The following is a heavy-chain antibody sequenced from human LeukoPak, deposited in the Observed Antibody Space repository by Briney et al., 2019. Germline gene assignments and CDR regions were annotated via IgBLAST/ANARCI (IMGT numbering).Heavy chain of an antibody. Sequence: PGGSLRLSCAGSGFTFSSYAMSWVRQAPGKGLEWVSAISGSGGSTYCADSVKGRFTISRDNSKNTLYLQMNSLRAEDTAVYYCAASGSGMATIALDYWGQGTLVTVSS. D-gene: IGHD5-24*01. CDR1: GFTFSSYA. CDR3: AASGSGMATIALDY. J-gene: IGHJ4*02. V-gene: IGHV3-23*01. CDR2: ISGSGGST.